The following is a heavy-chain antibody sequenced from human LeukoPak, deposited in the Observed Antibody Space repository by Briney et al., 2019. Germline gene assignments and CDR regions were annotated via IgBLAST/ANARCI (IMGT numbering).Heavy chain of an antibody. V-gene: IGHV3-33*08. J-gene: IGHJ4*02. CDR1: GFTFTNAC. CDR2: IYYDGSKK. D-gene: IGHD2-8*01. CDR3: ATDRSLSWFDY. Sequence: GGSLRLSCGASGFTFTNACMSWVRQAPGKGLEWVSIIYYDGSKKYYADSVKGRFTVSRDNSKKTLYLQINSLRAEDTAVYYCATDRSLSWFDYWGQGTLVTVSS.